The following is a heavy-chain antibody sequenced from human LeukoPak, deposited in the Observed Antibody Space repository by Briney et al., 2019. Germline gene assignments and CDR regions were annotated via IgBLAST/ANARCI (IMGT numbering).Heavy chain of an antibody. D-gene: IGHD2-8*01. V-gene: IGHV1-2*02. CDR1: GYTFTGYY. Sequence: PGASVKVSCKASGYTFTGYYMHWVRQAPGQGLEWMGWINPNSGGTNYAQKFQGRVTMTRDTSISTAYMELSRLRSDDTAVYYCARDNTQYCTNGVCDFDYWGQGTLVTVSS. CDR2: INPNSGGT. J-gene: IGHJ4*02. CDR3: ARDNTQYCTNGVCDFDY.